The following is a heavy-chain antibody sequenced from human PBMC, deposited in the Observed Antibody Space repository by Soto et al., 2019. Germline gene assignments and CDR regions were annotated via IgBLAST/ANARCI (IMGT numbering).Heavy chain of an antibody. J-gene: IGHJ4*02. CDR2: IYYPGSI. CDR1: GGSISGFY. D-gene: IGHD6-6*01. CDR3: ARQAYYSSPSSAFY. V-gene: IGHV4-59*08. Sequence: SETLSLTCSVSGGSISGFYWSWIRQPPGKGLEWIGYIYYPGSINYNPSLKSRVAISIDTSKNQFSLKLSSVTAADTAVYYCARQAYYSSPSSAFYWGQGTLVTVSS.